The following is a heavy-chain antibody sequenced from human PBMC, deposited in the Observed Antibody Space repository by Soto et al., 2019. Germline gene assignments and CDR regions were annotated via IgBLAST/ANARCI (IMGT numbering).Heavy chain of an antibody. D-gene: IGHD5-12*01. J-gene: IGHJ6*02. CDR2: ISAYNGNA. V-gene: IGHV1-18*04. CDR3: ARKLRLAGGMDV. CDR1: GYTFTSYG. Sequence: ASVKVCCKASGYTFTSYGISWVRQAPGQGLEWMGWISAYNGNANYAQKLQGRVTMTTDTSTGTAYMELRSLRSDDTAVYHCARKLRLAGGMDVWGQGTTVTVSS.